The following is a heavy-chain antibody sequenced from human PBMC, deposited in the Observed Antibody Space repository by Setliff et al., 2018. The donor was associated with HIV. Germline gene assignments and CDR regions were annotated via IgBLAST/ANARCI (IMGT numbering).Heavy chain of an antibody. CDR1: GASISSYY. D-gene: IGHD3-9*01. J-gene: IGHJ4*02. CDR2: IYYRGST. CDR3: ARGNPDYDILTGFWSHSFDY. Sequence: PSETLSLTCTVSGASISSYYWTWIRQPPGKGLDWLGNIYYRGSTNFNPSLKGRVTISLDSSKNQFSLKLNSVTAADTAIYYCARGNPDYDILTGFWSHSFDYWGRGTLVTVSS. V-gene: IGHV4-59*01.